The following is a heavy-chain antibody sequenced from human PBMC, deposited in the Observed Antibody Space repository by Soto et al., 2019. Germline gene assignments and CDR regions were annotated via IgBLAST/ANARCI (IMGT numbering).Heavy chain of an antibody. CDR2: TYSRSKWHN. Sequence: SQNPSLTCAAAGDSVSSHSATWNRLRQSPARGLEWLGRTYSRSKWHNDYAEAVMSRITINTDTSENQASLQLNSVTAGDTPVYFYTCSDSSNGFDIWGQGTMVTVSS. CDR1: GDSVSSHSAT. D-gene: IGHD2-15*01. J-gene: IGHJ3*02. CDR3: TCSDSSNGFDI. V-gene: IGHV6-1*01.